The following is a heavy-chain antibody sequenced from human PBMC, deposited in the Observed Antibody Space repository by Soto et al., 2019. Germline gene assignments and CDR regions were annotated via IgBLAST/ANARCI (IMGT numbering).Heavy chain of an antibody. J-gene: IGHJ6*02. CDR2: IRHSGSI. D-gene: IGHD4-17*01. V-gene: IGHV4-34*01. CDR1: GGSFY. CDR3: ARGGGDYDYAVDV. Sequence: QVQLQQWGAGLLKPSETLSLNCAVYGGSFYWTWIRQPPGKGLEWIGEIRHSGSINYNPSLKSRVSISIDRSKSQVSLTVYSVTAADTAVYYCARGGGDYDYAVDVWGQGTTVTVSS.